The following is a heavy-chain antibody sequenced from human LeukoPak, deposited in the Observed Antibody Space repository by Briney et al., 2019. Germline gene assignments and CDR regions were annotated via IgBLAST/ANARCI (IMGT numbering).Heavy chain of an antibody. Sequence: ASVKVSCKASGGTFSSYAISWVRQAPGQGLEWMGRIIPILGIANYAQKFQGRVTITADKSTSTAYMELSSLRSEDTAVYYRARLGTNLDYWGQGTLVTVSS. CDR3: ARLGTNLDY. D-gene: IGHD5-12*01. CDR1: GGTFSSYA. CDR2: IIPILGIA. J-gene: IGHJ4*02. V-gene: IGHV1-69*04.